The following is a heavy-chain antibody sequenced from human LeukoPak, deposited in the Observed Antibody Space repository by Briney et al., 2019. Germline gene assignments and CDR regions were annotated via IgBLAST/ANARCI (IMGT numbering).Heavy chain of an antibody. CDR3: ASSWNWGYNWFDP. CDR1: GFTFSSSW. D-gene: IGHD1-7*01. CDR2: IKQDGSEK. V-gene: IGHV3-7*01. Sequence: PGGSLSLSCAASGFTFSSSWMSWVRQAPGKGLEWVANIKQDGSEKYYVDSVKGRFTISRDNAKNSLYLQMNSLRAEDTAVYYCASSWNWGYNWFDPWGQGTLVTVSS. J-gene: IGHJ5*02.